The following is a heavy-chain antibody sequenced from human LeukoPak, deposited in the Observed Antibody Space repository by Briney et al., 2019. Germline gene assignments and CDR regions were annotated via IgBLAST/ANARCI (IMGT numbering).Heavy chain of an antibody. CDR2: ISSSSSTI. CDR1: GFTFSSYS. V-gene: IGHV3-48*01. J-gene: IGHJ4*02. CDR3: ARDRYDYVWGSYRYTFDY. D-gene: IGHD3-16*02. Sequence: GGSPRLSCAASGFTFSSYSMNWVRQAPGKGLEWVSYISSSSSTIYYADSVKGRFTISRDNAKNSLYLQMNSLRAEDTAVYYCARDRYDYVWGSYRYTFDYWAREPWSPSPQ.